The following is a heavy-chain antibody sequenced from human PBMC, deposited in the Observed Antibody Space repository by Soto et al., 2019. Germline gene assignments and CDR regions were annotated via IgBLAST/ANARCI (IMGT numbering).Heavy chain of an antibody. CDR2: ISNDGSNE. J-gene: IGHJ4*02. CDR3: AKSEVRGIIPSYFDY. V-gene: IGHV3-30*18. Sequence: GGSLRLSCAGSGFTFRCFGMNWVRQAPGKGLEWVARISNDGSNEYYVDSVKGRFTISRDNSKNTLYLQMDSLRAEDTAVYYCAKSEVRGIIPSYFDYWGLGTMVTVSS. D-gene: IGHD3-10*01. CDR1: GFTFRCFG.